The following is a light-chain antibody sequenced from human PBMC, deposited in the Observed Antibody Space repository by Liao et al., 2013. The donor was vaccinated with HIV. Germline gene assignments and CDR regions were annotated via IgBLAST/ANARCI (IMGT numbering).Light chain of an antibody. V-gene: IGLV3-21*04. CDR1: SIGSKS. J-gene: IGLJ3*02. CDR3: QVWDSSGDHAV. Sequence: SYVLTQSPSVSVAPGKTATISCGGDSIGSKSVHWYQQRPGQAPVLVMSYDSDRPSGIPERFSGSNSGNTATLTINRVEAGDEADYYCQVWDSSGDHAVFGGGTKLTVL. CDR2: YDS.